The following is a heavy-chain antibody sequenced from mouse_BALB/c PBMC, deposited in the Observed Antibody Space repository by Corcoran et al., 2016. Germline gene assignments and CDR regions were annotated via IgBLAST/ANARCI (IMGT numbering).Heavy chain of an antibody. CDR1: GYSFTDYI. J-gene: IGHJ2*01. D-gene: IGHD1-1*01. Sequence: EIQLQQTGPELVKPGASVKISCKASGYSFTDYIMLWVKQSHGKSIEWIGNINPYYGSTSYNLKFKGKATLTVDKSSSTAYMQVNSLTSEDSAVYYCARDYGRSYVDYWGQGTTLTVSS. V-gene: IGHV1-39*01. CDR2: INPYYGST. CDR3: ARDYGRSYVDY.